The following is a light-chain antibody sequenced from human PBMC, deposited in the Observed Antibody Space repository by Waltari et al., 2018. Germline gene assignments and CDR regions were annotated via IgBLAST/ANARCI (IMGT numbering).Light chain of an antibody. V-gene: IGKV4-1*01. CDR3: QQYYSTPLA. J-gene: IGKJ3*01. CDR2: WAS. Sequence: DIVMTQSPDSLAVSLGERATTNCKSSQSVLYSSNNKNYLAWYQQKPGQPPKLLICWASTRESGVPDRFSGGGSGTDFTLTISSLQAEDVAVYYCQQYYSTPLAFGPGTKVDIK. CDR1: QSVLYSSNNKNY.